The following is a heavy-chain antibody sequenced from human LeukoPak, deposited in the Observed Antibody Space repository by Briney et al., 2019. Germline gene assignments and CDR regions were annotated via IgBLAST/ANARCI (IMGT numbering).Heavy chain of an antibody. J-gene: IGHJ4*02. V-gene: IGHV3-64D*06. Sequence: PGGSLRLSCSASGFAFSAYAMHWVRQAPGKGLEYVAAINSNGYSTYHTDSVRGRFTLSRDNSKNTVYLRMSSLRAGDTAVYYCVKEILVTTSPFDYWGQGTLVTVSS. CDR3: VKEILVTTSPFDY. CDR1: GFAFSAYA. D-gene: IGHD4-17*01. CDR2: INSNGYST.